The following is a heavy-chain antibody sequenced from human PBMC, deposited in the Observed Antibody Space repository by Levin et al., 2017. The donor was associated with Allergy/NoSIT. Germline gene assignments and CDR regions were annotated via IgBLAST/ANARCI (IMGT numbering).Heavy chain of an antibody. CDR1: FFPFSSSS. Sequence: SCSSSFFPFSSSSLPFFLPSPFPGLEWVSGISWNSGSIGYADSVKGRFTISRDNAKNSLYLQMNSLRTEDTALYYCARDNIVLPDAFDIWGQGTMVIVSS. CDR3: ARDNIVLPDAFDI. CDR2: ISWNSGSI. V-gene: IGHV3-9*01. J-gene: IGHJ3*02. D-gene: IGHD3-16*02.